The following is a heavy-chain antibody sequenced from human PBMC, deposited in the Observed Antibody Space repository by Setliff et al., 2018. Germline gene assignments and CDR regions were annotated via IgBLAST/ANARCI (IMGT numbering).Heavy chain of an antibody. CDR1: GGSISSSSHY. J-gene: IGHJ4*02. Sequence: SATLSLTCTVSGGSISSSSHYWGWIRQPPGKGLEWIGSIYYTGSTYYNPSLKGRVTMSEDTSKRQFSLKLGSATAADTAVYYCARDMGQPYYFESWGLGTLVTVSS. CDR3: ARDMGQPYYFES. D-gene: IGHD1-1*01. CDR2: IYYTGST. V-gene: IGHV4-39*07.